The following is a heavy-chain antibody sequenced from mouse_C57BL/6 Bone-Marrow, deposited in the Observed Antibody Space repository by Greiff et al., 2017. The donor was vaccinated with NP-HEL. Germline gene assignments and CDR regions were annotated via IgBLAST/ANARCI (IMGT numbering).Heavy chain of an antibody. CDR3: AARPQTAQARDYAMDY. CDR1: GYTFTDYY. CDR2: INPYNGGT. V-gene: IGHV1-19*01. J-gene: IGHJ4*01. D-gene: IGHD3-2*02. Sequence: VQLQQSGPVLVKPGASVKMSCKASGYTFTDYYMNWVKQSHGKSLEWIGVINPYNGGTSYNQKFRGKATLTVDKSSSTAYMELNSLTSEDSAVYYCAARPQTAQARDYAMDYWGQGTSVTVSS.